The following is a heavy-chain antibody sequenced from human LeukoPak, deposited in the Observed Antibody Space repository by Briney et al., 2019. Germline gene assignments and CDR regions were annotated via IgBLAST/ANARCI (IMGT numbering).Heavy chain of an antibody. J-gene: IGHJ6*02. D-gene: IGHD3-22*01. CDR1: GFTSSSYW. CDR3: ARGTYSSVENGASYYYGMDV. V-gene: IGHV3-7*01. Sequence: GGSLRLSCAASGFTSSSYWISWVRQAPGKGLEWVANIKQDGSEKYYVDSVKGRFTISRDNAKNSLYLQMNSLRAEDTAVYYCARGTYSSVENGASYYYGMDVWGQGTTVTVSS. CDR2: IKQDGSEK.